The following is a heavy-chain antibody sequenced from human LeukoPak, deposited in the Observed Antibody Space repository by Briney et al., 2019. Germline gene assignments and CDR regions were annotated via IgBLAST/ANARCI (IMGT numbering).Heavy chain of an antibody. V-gene: IGHV4-39*01. Sequence: SETLSLTCTVSGGSISSSSYYWGWIRQPPGKGLEWIGSIYYSGSTYYNPSLKSRVTISVDTPKNQFSLKLSSVTAADTAVYYCARTTRFEDIAWFDPWGQGTLVTVSS. CDR1: GGSISSSSYY. CDR2: IYYSGST. CDR3: ARTTRFEDIAWFDP. J-gene: IGHJ5*02. D-gene: IGHD3-16*01.